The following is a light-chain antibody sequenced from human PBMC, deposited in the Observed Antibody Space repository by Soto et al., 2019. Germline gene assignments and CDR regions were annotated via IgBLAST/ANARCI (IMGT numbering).Light chain of an antibody. CDR1: QTVYNNY. Sequence: EIVLTQSPATLSLSPGERATLSCRASQTVYNNYIAWYQQSPGQAPRVLIYGTSTRATGTPDRFSGSGSGTDFTFTISRLEPEDSAVYYCQQYGNSVTFGGGTKVDI. V-gene: IGKV3-20*01. CDR2: GTS. J-gene: IGKJ4*01. CDR3: QQYGNSVT.